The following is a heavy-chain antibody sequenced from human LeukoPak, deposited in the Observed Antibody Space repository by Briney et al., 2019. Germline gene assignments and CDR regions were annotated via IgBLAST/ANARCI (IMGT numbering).Heavy chain of an antibody. CDR2: IKQDGSEK. Sequence: GGSLRLSCAASGFTFSSYSMNWVRQAPGKGLEWVANIKQDGSEKYYVDSVKGRFTISRDNAKNSLYLQMNSLRAEDTAVYYCARDGGYSSGWLPDYFDYWGQGTLVTVSS. V-gene: IGHV3-7*01. D-gene: IGHD6-19*01. CDR1: GFTFSSYS. CDR3: ARDGGYSSGWLPDYFDY. J-gene: IGHJ4*02.